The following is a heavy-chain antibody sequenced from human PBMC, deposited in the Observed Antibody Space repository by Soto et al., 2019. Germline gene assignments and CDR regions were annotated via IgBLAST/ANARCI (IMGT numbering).Heavy chain of an antibody. CDR1: GGSISSGCYY. Sequence: QVQLQESGPGLVKPSQTLSLTCTVSGGSISSGCYYWSWIRQHPGKGLEWIENIYYSGSTYYNPSLKSRVTITVDTSKNQFSLKLSSVTAADTAVYYCARGRVAQYYFDYWGQGTLVTVSS. V-gene: IGHV4-31*03. CDR3: ARGRVAQYYFDY. CDR2: IYYSGST. J-gene: IGHJ4*02. D-gene: IGHD2-15*01.